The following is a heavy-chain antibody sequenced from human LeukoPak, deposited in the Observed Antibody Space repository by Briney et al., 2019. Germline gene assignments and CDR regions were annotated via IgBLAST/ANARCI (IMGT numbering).Heavy chain of an antibody. Sequence: PGGSLRLSCAASGFTFSSYAMNWVRQAPGKGLEWVSAISGRGDSTHYADSVKGRFTISRDNSKNTLYLHMNSLRAEDTAVYYCARDLLGGNYYGSGSYYSDYWGQGTLVTVSS. J-gene: IGHJ4*02. CDR2: ISGRGDST. CDR3: ARDLLGGNYYGSGSYYSDY. D-gene: IGHD3-10*01. CDR1: GFTFSSYA. V-gene: IGHV3-23*01.